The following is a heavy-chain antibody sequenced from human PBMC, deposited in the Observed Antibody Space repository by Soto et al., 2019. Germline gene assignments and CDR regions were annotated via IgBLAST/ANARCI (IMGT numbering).Heavy chain of an antibody. V-gene: IGHV1-69*06. CDR1: GGTFSSYA. Sequence: GASVKVSCKASGGTFSSYAISWVRQAPGQGLEWMGGIIPIFGTANYAQKFQGRVTITADKSTSTAYMELSSLRSEDTAVYYCARDISSSKAFDIWGQGTMVTVSS. D-gene: IGHD6-13*01. CDR3: ARDISSSKAFDI. CDR2: IIPIFGTA. J-gene: IGHJ3*02.